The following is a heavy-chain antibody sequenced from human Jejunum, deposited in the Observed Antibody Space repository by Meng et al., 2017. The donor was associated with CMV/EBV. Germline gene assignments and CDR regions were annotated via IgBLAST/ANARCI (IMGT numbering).Heavy chain of an antibody. CDR1: VNTFASFS. CDR3: ARGNGWRFDY. J-gene: IGHJ4*02. D-gene: IGHD6-19*01. Sequence: QGQLVNVGCDLKKPGDSVIVACQSAVNTFASFSTNWVRHAPGQGLEWMGSININTGNPTYAQGFTGRFVLSLDTSVSTAYLQIDSLKADDTAVYYCARGNGWRFDYWGQGTLVTVSS. V-gene: IGHV7-4-1*01. CDR2: ININTGNP.